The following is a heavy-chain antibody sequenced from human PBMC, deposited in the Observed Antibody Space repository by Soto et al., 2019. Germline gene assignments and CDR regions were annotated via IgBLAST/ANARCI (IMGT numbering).Heavy chain of an antibody. J-gene: IGHJ6*02. CDR3: GRYCSGGSCHTLDYYGMDV. D-gene: IGHD2-15*01. V-gene: IGHV1-69*13. CDR1: GGTFRNYG. CDR2: IIPVFGTT. Sequence: SVKVSCKASGGTFRNYGIGWVRQAPGRGLEWMGGIIPVFGTTNYAQKFQGRVTITADESTSTAYIEVSSLRSEDTAMFYCGRYCSGGSCHTLDYYGMDVWGQGTTVTVSS.